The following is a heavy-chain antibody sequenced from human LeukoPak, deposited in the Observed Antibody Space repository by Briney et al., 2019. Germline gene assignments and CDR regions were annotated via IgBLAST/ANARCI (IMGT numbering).Heavy chain of an antibody. CDR3: ARGKNVYDESGYYSLIFDS. CDR1: GITFSSYA. J-gene: IGHJ4*02. Sequence: GSLRLSCVVSGITFSSYAMNWVRQPPGKGLEWIGEVNHGGSTNYNPSLKSRITISPVMSKFQFSLHLRSVTVADTAMYYCARGKNVYDESGYYSLIFDSWGQGTLVTVSS. V-gene: IGHV4-34*01. D-gene: IGHD3-3*01. CDR2: VNHGGST.